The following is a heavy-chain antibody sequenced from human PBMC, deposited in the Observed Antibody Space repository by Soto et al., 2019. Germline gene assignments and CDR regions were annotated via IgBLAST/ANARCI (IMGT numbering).Heavy chain of an antibody. CDR2: VYYSGTT. CDR1: GGSISRYY. CDR3: SRAPSAYSRGYGMDV. J-gene: IGHJ6*02. V-gene: IGHV4-59*01. Sequence: PSETLSLTCKVSGGSISRYYWTWIGQPPGKGLEWIGYVYYSGTTNYNPSLRSRVNISVATSNNQFSLRLSSVTAADTAVYYCSRAPSAYSRGYGMDVWGQGTTVTVS. D-gene: IGHD5-18*01.